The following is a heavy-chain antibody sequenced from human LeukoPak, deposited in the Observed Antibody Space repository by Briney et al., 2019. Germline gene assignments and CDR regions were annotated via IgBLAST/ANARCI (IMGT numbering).Heavy chain of an antibody. CDR2: INPNSGGT. D-gene: IGHD6-19*01. V-gene: IGHV1-2*02. CDR1: GYTFTGYY. Sequence: ASVKVSCKASGYTFTGYYMHWVRQAPGQGLEWMGWINPNSGGTNYAQKFQGRVTMTRDTSISTAYMELSRLRSDDTAVYYCARFKSHLGSGWSYYYCYYMDVWGKGTTVTVSS. J-gene: IGHJ6*03. CDR3: ARFKSHLGSGWSYYYCYYMDV.